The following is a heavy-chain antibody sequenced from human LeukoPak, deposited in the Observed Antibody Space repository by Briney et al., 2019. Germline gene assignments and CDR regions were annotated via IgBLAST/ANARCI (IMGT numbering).Heavy chain of an antibody. CDR2: ITSSSSYI. D-gene: IGHD4-17*01. V-gene: IGHV3-21*04. Sequence: PGGSLRLSCAGSGFTFSSYSMNWVRQAPGKGLEWVSSITSSSSYIYYADSVKGRFTISRDNAKKSLYLQMNSLRAEDTAVYYCAKDLAVTTEKFDYWGQGTLVTVSS. J-gene: IGHJ4*02. CDR1: GFTFSSYS. CDR3: AKDLAVTTEKFDY.